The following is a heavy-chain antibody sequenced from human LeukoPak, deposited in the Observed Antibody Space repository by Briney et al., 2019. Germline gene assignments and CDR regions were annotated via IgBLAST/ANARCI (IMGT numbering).Heavy chain of an antibody. CDR2: IKSKTDGGTT. V-gene: IGHV3-15*01. Sequence: PGGSLRLSCAASGFTFSNAWMSWVRQAPGKGLEWVGRIKSKTDGGTTDYAAPVKGRFTISRDDSKNTLYLQMNSLKTGDTAVYYCTTVARGWYGDYYYGMDVWGQGPTVTVSS. J-gene: IGHJ6*02. D-gene: IGHD6-19*01. CDR3: TTVARGWYGDYYYGMDV. CDR1: GFTFSNAW.